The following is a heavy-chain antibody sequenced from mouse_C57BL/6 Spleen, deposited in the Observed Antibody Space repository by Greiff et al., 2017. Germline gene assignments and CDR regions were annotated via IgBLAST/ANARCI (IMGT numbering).Heavy chain of an antibody. CDR2: ISDGGSYT. J-gene: IGHJ2*01. Sequence: EVQVVESGGGLVKPGGSLKLSCAASGFTFSSYAMYWVRQTQEKRLEWVATISDGGSYTYYPDNVKGRFTISRDNAKNNLYLQMSHLKSEDTAMYYCSRDRCTTVVAPYFDYWGQGTTLPVSS. V-gene: IGHV5-4*01. CDR1: GFTFSSYA. D-gene: IGHD1-1*01. CDR3: SRDRCTTVVAPYFDY.